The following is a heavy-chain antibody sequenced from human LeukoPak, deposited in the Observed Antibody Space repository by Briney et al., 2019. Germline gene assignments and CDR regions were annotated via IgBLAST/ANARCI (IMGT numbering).Heavy chain of an antibody. D-gene: IGHD4-17*01. J-gene: IGHJ4*02. CDR1: GYTLTELS. CDR2: FDPEDGET. V-gene: IGHV1-24*01. CDR3: ATAPDDYGGLDY. Sequence: ASVKVSCKVSGYTLTELSMHWVRQAPGKGPEWMGGFDPEDGETIYAQKFQGRVTMTEDTSTDTAYMELSSLRSEDTAVYYCATAPDDYGGLDYWGQGTLVTVFS.